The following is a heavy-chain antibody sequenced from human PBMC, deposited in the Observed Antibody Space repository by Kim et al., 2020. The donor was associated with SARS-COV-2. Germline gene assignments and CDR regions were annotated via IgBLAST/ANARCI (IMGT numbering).Heavy chain of an antibody. D-gene: IGHD6-13*01. J-gene: IGHJ4*02. CDR1: GFTFSDYY. CDR2: ISSSSSYT. V-gene: IGHV3-11*06. CDR3: ARRGRLQQQPTDY. Sequence: GGSLRLSCAASGFTFSDYYMSWIRQAPGKGLEWVSYISSSSSYTNYADSVKGRFTISRDNAKNSLYLQMNSLRAEDTAVYYCARRGRLQQQPTDYWGQGTLVTVSS.